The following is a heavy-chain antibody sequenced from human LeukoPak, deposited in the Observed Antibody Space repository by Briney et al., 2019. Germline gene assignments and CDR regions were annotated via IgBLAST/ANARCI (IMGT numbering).Heavy chain of an antibody. D-gene: IGHD3-3*01. CDR2: IKSKTDGGTT. Sequence: PGGSLRLSCAASGFTFSNAWMSWVRQAPGKGLEWVGRIKSKTDGGTTDYAAPVKGRFTISRDDSKNTLYLQMNSLKTEDTAVYYCTTGLPGGLQGYYDFWSGQPLDYWGQGTLVTVSS. CDR1: GFTFSNAW. V-gene: IGHV3-15*01. J-gene: IGHJ4*02. CDR3: TTGLPGGLQGYYDFWSGQPLDY.